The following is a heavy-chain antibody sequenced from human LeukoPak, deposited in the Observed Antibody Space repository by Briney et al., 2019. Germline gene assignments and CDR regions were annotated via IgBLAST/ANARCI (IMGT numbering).Heavy chain of an antibody. J-gene: IGHJ4*02. Sequence: SETLSLTCTVSGGSISSYYWSWIRQPPGKGLEWIGYIYYSGSTNYNPSLKSRVTISVDTSKNQFSLKLSSVTAADTAVYYCARYNMLAYCGGDRYYYFDYWGQGTLVTVSS. CDR2: IYYSGST. CDR3: ARYNMLAYCGGDRYYYFDY. V-gene: IGHV4-59*08. D-gene: IGHD2-21*02. CDR1: GGSISSYY.